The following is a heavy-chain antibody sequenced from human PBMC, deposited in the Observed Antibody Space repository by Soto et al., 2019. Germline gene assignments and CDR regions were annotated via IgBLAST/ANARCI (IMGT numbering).Heavy chain of an antibody. CDR1: DGSFSGNY. D-gene: IGHD1-1*01. CDR3: ARVNQLAPKRNAFDI. Sequence: SETLSLTCAVYDGSFSGNYWSWIRQPPGKGLEWIGEFSDSGSTNYNPSLTSRVTISEDMSKSQFSLKLSSVTAADTAVYFCARVNQLAPKRNAFDIWGQGTMVTVSS. V-gene: IGHV4-34*01. CDR2: FSDSGST. J-gene: IGHJ3*02.